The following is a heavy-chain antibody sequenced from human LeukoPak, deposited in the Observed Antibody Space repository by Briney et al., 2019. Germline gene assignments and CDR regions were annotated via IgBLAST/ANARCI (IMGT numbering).Heavy chain of an antibody. CDR3: ARASAGYQLLSGLDY. Sequence: GASVKVSCKASGYTFIGYYMHWVRQAPGQGLEWMGRINPNSGGTNYAQKFQGRVTMTGDTSISTAYMELSRLRSDDTAVYYCARASAGYQLLSGLDYWGQGTLVPVSS. D-gene: IGHD2-2*01. CDR2: INPNSGGT. J-gene: IGHJ4*02. CDR1: GYTFIGYY. V-gene: IGHV1-2*06.